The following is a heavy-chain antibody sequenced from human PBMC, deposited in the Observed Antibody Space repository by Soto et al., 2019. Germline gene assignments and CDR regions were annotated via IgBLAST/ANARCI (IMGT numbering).Heavy chain of an antibody. CDR3: ARERYSYGRYYYYGMDV. D-gene: IGHD5-18*01. CDR1: GGSISSYY. V-gene: IGHV4-59*01. J-gene: IGHJ6*02. Sequence: SETLSLTCTVSGGSISSYYWSWIRQPPGKGLEWIGYIYYSGSTNYNPSLKSRVTISVDTSKNQFSLKLSSVTAADTAVYYCARERYSYGRYYYYGMDVWGQGTTVTVSS. CDR2: IYYSGST.